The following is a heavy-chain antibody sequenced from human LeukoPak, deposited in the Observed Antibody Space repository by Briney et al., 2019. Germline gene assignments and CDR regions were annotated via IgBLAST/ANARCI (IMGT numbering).Heavy chain of an antibody. CDR1: GFTFSRLA. V-gene: IGHV3-23*01. D-gene: IGHD3-22*01. CDR3: AKDHESGGYPCLDH. CDR2: ISASGP. Sequence: GGSLRLSCAASGFTFSRLAMTWVRQAPGKGLEWVSTISASGPYYADAVRGRFTISRDNSRNTLSLQMDSLRAEDTAVYYCAKDHESGGYPCLDHWGLGTLVTVSS. J-gene: IGHJ4*02.